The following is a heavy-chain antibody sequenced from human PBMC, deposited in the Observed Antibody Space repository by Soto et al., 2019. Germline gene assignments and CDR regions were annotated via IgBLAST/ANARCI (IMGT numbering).Heavy chain of an antibody. CDR3: ARDKEYSYRSACDS. V-gene: IGHV3-21*01. CDR2: ISSSSSYI. D-gene: IGHD5-18*01. CDR1: GFTFSSYS. J-gene: IGHJ3*02. Sequence: EVQLVESGGGLGKPGGSLRLSCAASGFTFSSYSMNWVRQAPGKGLEWVSSISSSSSYIYYADSVKGRFTISRDNAKNSLYLQMNSLRPEDTAVYYCARDKEYSYRSACDSWGQGTMVTVSS.